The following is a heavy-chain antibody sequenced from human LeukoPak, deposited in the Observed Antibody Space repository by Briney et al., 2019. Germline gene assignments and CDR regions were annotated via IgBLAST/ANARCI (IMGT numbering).Heavy chain of an antibody. D-gene: IGHD3-10*01. V-gene: IGHV4-59*01. CDR2: IYYSGST. J-gene: IGHJ4*02. CDR1: GFTFSSY. Sequence: GSLRLSCAASGFTFSSYWSWIRQPPGKGLEWIGYIYYSGSTNYNPSLKSRVTISVDTSKNQFSLKLSSVTAADTAVYYCARVITMVRGARSGGYYFDYWGQGTLVTVSS. CDR3: ARVITMVRGARSGGYYFDY.